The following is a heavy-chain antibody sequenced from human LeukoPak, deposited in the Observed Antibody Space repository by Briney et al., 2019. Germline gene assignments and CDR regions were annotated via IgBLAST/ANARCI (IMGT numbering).Heavy chain of an antibody. Sequence: PGGSLRLSCAASGFTFSSYAMSWVRQAPGKGLEWVSAISGSGGSTYYADYVKGRFTISRDNSKNTLYLQMNSLRAEDTAVYYCAKDGYSSSSVFDYWGQGTLVTVSS. J-gene: IGHJ4*02. CDR2: ISGSGGST. V-gene: IGHV3-23*01. D-gene: IGHD6-13*01. CDR1: GFTFSSYA. CDR3: AKDGYSSSSVFDY.